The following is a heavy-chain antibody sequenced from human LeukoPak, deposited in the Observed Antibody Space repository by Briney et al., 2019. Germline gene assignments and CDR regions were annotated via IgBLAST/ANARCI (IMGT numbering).Heavy chain of an antibody. Sequence: GGSLRLSCAASRLSPTSYGTDWVRQAPGKGLEWVAFIRFDGSTKYYADSVKGRYTISRDNSENTLYLQMNSLRAEDTAVYYCAQSSFCETTGCYLPLDYWGQGTLVSVSS. CDR1: RLSPTSYG. CDR3: AQSSFCETTGCYLPLDY. J-gene: IGHJ4*02. V-gene: IGHV3-30*02. D-gene: IGHD2-2*01. CDR2: IRFDGSTK.